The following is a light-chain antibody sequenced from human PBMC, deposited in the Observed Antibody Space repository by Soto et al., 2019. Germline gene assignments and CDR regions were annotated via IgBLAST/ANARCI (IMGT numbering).Light chain of an antibody. CDR2: AAS. Sequence: AIQMTQSPSSLSASVGDRVTITCRASQGIGNDLGWYQQKSGKAPKLLIYAASNLQSGVPSRFSGSGSGTDFTLTISGLPPEDVATYYCLQDNNYPLTFGGGTKVEI. J-gene: IGKJ4*01. CDR1: QGIGND. CDR3: LQDNNYPLT. V-gene: IGKV1-6*01.